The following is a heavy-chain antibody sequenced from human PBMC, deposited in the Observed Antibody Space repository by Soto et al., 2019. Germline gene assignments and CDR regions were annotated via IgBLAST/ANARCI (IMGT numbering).Heavy chain of an antibody. J-gene: IGHJ6*02. CDR3: ASADYYDSSGYYSRKYYYYYYGMDV. Sequence: SETLSLTCAVYGGSFSGYYWSWIRQPPGKGLEWIGEINHSGSTNYNPSLKSRVTISVDTSKNQFSLKLSSVTAADTAVYYCASADYYDSSGYYSRKYYYYYYGMDVWGQGTTVTVSS. CDR2: INHSGST. D-gene: IGHD3-22*01. CDR1: GGSFSGYY. V-gene: IGHV4-34*01.